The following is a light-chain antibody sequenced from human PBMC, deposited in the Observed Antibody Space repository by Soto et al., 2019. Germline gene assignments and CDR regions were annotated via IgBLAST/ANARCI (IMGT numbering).Light chain of an antibody. Sequence: EIVLTQSPGTLSLSPGERATLSCRASQSVRSNYLAWYQQRPGQAPRLLINGASSRATGIPDRFSGSGSGTDFTLIISRLEPEDLGMYYCQKYGNSPRTFGQGTKVEIK. CDR3: QKYGNSPRT. J-gene: IGKJ1*01. V-gene: IGKV3-20*01. CDR2: GAS. CDR1: QSVRSNY.